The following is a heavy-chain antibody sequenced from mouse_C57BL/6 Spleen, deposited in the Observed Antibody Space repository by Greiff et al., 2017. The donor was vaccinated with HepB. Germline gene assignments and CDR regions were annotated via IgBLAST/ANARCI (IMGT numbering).Heavy chain of an antibody. CDR1: GFSLTSYG. CDR2: IWSDGST. CDR3: ARHEDYGNSYAMDY. Sequence: VQLKESGPGLVAPSQSLSITCTVSGFSLTSYGIHWVRQPPGKGLEWLVVIWSDGSTTYNSALKSRLSISKDNSKSQVFLKMNSLQTDDTAMYYCARHEDYGNSYAMDYWGQGTSVTVSS. D-gene: IGHD2-1*01. V-gene: IGHV2-6-1*01. J-gene: IGHJ4*01.